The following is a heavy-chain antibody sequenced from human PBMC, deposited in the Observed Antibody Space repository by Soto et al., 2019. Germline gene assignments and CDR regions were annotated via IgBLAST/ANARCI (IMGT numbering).Heavy chain of an antibody. J-gene: IGHJ5*02. Sequence: QVQLVQSGAEVKKPGSSVKVSCKASGGTFSSYTISWVRQAPGQGLEWMGRIIPILGIANYAQKFQGRVTITADKSTSTACMELSSLRSEDTAVYYCARERGIAVEGGQILNWFDPWGQGTLVTVSS. CDR1: GGTFSSYT. CDR3: ARERGIAVEGGQILNWFDP. CDR2: IIPILGIA. D-gene: IGHD6-19*01. V-gene: IGHV1-69*08.